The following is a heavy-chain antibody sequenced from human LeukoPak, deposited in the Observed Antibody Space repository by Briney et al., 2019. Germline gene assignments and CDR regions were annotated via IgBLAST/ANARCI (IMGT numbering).Heavy chain of an antibody. CDR1: GFTFSNYD. D-gene: IGHD2-15*01. V-gene: IGHV3-13*01. J-gene: IGHJ6*03. CDR3: ARDRGGGHMDV. Sequence: GGSLRLSCAASGFTFSNYDMHWVRQATGKGLEWVSGIGTAGDITYPASVKGRFTTSRENTKNSLLFQLNNLRTGDTAVYYYARDRGGGHMDVWGKGTTVTISS. CDR2: IGTAGDI.